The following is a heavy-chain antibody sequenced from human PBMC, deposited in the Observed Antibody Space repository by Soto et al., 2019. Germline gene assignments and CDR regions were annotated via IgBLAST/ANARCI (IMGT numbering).Heavy chain of an antibody. V-gene: IGHV3-74*01. CDR3: LAGETNYFDF. CDR1: GLTLSRYW. J-gene: IGHJ4*02. D-gene: IGHD3-10*01. CDR2: INSDGGTT. Sequence: EVQLVESGGGLVQPGGSLRLSCAGSGLTLSRYWMHWVRQGTGKGLVWVSRINSDGGTTTYADSVKGRFTISRDNAKNTVDLQMNSLRAEDTAVYYCLAGETNYFDFWGQGTLVTVSS.